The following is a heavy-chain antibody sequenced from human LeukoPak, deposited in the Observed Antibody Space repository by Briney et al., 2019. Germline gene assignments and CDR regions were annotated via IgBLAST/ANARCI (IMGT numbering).Heavy chain of an antibody. V-gene: IGHV1-18*01. CDR3: AREELELLYFDP. Sequence: ASVKVSCKASGYTFTSYGISRVRQAPGQGLEWMGWISAYNGNTNYAQKLQGRVTMTTDTSTSTAYMELRSLRSDDTAVYYCAREELELLYFDPWGQGTLVTVSS. CDR1: GYTFTSYG. D-gene: IGHD1-7*01. CDR2: ISAYNGNT. J-gene: IGHJ5*02.